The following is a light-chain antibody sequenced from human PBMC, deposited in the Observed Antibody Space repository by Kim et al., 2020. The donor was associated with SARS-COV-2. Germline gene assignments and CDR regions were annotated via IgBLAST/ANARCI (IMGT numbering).Light chain of an antibody. V-gene: IGKV3-11*01. CDR3: QQRSNWPPT. Sequence: EIVLTPSPATLSLSPGERATLSCRASQCVSSSLAWYQQKPGQAPRLLIYDASNRATGIPARFSGSGSGTDFTLTISSLEPEDFAVYYCQQRSNWPPTFGGGTKVDIK. CDR1: QCVSSS. J-gene: IGKJ4*01. CDR2: DAS.